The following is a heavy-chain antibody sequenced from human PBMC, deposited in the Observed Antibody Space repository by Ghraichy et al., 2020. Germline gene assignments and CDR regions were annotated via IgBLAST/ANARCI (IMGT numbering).Heavy chain of an antibody. D-gene: IGHD5-18*01. Sequence: GGSLRLSCAASGFTFSSYWMSWVRQAPGKGLEWVANIKQDGSEKYYVDSVKGRFTISRDNAKNSLYLQMNSLRAEDTAVYYCARDFRFSRIETAMVDYWGQGTLVTVSS. V-gene: IGHV3-7*03. CDR1: GFTFSSYW. CDR2: IKQDGSEK. CDR3: ARDFRFSRIETAMVDY. J-gene: IGHJ4*02.